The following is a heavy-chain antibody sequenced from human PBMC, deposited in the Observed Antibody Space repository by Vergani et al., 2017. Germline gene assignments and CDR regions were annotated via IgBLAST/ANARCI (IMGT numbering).Heavy chain of an antibody. J-gene: IGHJ4*02. CDR1: GFTFSNFG. CDR2: RGKDGINT. V-gene: IGHV3-30*02. Sequence: QVQLVESAGGVVQPGGSLRLSCAASGFTFSNFGMHWIRQAPGKGLEWLAYRGKDGINTIYRDAVKGRFSVSRDNSKDILYLQMDSLRMEDTALYSCAKYLGDYTDGLPDSWGPGTLVIVSS. CDR3: AKYLGDYTDGLPDS. D-gene: IGHD4-17*01.